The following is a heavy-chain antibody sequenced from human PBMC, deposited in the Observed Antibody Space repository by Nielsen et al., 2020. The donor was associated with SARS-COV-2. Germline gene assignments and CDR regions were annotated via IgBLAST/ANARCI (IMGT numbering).Heavy chain of an antibody. Sequence: GGSLRLSCAASGFTFSSYGMHWVRQAPGKGLEWVAVISYDGSNKYYADSVKGRFTISRDNSKNTLYLQMNSLRAEDTAVYYCAKDSVPKYQLLPNVWGKGTTVTVSS. CDR3: AKDSVPKYQLLPNV. V-gene: IGHV3-30*18. D-gene: IGHD2-2*01. J-gene: IGHJ6*04. CDR1: GFTFSSYG. CDR2: ISYDGSNK.